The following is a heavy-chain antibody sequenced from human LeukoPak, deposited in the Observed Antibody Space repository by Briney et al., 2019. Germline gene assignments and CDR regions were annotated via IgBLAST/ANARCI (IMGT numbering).Heavy chain of an antibody. J-gene: IGHJ4*02. CDR3: ARDWGVDS. Sequence: GGSLRLSCAASGFTFSSFGMTWVRQAPGKGLEWVAVTSYDGSNKYYADSVKGRFTISRDNSNNTLYLQMNSLRAEDTAVYYCARDWGVDSWGQGTLVTVSS. CDR1: GFTFSSFG. CDR2: TSYDGSNK. V-gene: IGHV3-30*03. D-gene: IGHD3-10*01.